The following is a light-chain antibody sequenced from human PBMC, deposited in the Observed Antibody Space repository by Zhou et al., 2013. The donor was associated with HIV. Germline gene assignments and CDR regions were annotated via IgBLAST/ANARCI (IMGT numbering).Light chain of an antibody. Sequence: DIQMTQSPSTLSASVGDRVTITCRASQSISSWLAWYQQKPGKAPRLLISDASNLETGVPSRFSGSGSGTDFTFTISSLQPEDIATYYCQQYDKLLITFGQGTRLEIK. CDR3: QQYDKLLIT. CDR2: DAS. V-gene: IGKV1-33*01. CDR1: QSISSW. J-gene: IGKJ5*01.